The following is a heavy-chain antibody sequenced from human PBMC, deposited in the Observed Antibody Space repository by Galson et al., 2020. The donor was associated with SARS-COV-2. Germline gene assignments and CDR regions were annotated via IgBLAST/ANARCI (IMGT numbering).Heavy chain of an antibody. CDR2: INSSGST. V-gene: IGHV4-34*01. J-gene: IGHJ4*02. Sequence: SETLSLTCAVYGGSFSGYYWSWIRQPPGKGLEWIGEINSSGSTNYNPSLKSRVTISVDTSKNHFSLKLSSVTAADTAVYYCAREENFFLGVTDTRMCYFDYWVRGTL. CDR3: AREENFFLGVTDTRMCYFDY. D-gene: IGHD2-21*02. CDR1: GGSFSGYY.